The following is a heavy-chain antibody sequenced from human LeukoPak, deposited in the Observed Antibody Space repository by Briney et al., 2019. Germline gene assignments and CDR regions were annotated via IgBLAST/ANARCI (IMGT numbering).Heavy chain of an antibody. J-gene: IGHJ6*02. CDR3: AKDSSGWYVGMDV. Sequence: GGSLRLSCATSGFIFDDYAIHWVRQVPGKGLEWVSGISWNSASIGYAGSVKGRFTISRDNAKNSLYLQMNSLRPEDTALYYCAKDSSGWYVGMDVWGQGTTVTVSS. D-gene: IGHD6-19*01. CDR2: ISWNSASI. CDR1: GFIFDDYA. V-gene: IGHV3-9*01.